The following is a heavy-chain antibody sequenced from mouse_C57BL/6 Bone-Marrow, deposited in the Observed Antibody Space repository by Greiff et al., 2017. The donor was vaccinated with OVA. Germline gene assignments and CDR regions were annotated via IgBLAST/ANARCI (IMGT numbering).Heavy chain of an antibody. Sequence: QVQLQESGAELVKPGASVKISCKASGYAFSSYWMNWVKQRPGKGLEWIGQIYPGDGDTNYNGKFKGKATLTADKSSSTAYMQLSSLTSEDSAVYFCERQLRLRRYYFDYWGQGTTLTVSS. D-gene: IGHD3-2*02. CDR3: ERQLRLRRYYFDY. CDR2: IYPGDGDT. J-gene: IGHJ2*01. V-gene: IGHV1-80*01. CDR1: GYAFSSYW.